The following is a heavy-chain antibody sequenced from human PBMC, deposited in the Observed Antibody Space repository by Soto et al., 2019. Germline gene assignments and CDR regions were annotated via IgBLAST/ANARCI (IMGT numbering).Heavy chain of an antibody. J-gene: IGHJ4*02. D-gene: IGHD2-2*01. Sequence: QVQLVQSGAEVKKPGASVKVSCKVSGYTLTELSMHWVRQAPGKGLEWMGGFDPEDGETIYAQKFQDRGTMTEDTSTDTAYMELSSLRSEDTAVYYFATALLLGYCSSTSCYHWGQGTLVTVSS. CDR1: GYTLTELS. CDR3: ATALLLGYCSSTSCYH. V-gene: IGHV1-24*01. CDR2: FDPEDGET.